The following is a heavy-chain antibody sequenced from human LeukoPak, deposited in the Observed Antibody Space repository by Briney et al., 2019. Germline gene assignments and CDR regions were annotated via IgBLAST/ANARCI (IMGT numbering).Heavy chain of an antibody. CDR2: VYYSGST. D-gene: IGHD5-12*01. CDR1: GDSLSSGGYY. Sequence: SQSLSLACTLSGDSLSSGGYYWSWLRQRPGKGLEWFGYVYYSGSTYYNPSLKSRVTISVDTSKNQFSLKLSSVTAADTAVYYCARDNSGCDNYYYYGMDVWGQGTTVTVSS. V-gene: IGHV4-31*03. J-gene: IGHJ6*02. CDR3: ARDNSGCDNYYYYGMDV.